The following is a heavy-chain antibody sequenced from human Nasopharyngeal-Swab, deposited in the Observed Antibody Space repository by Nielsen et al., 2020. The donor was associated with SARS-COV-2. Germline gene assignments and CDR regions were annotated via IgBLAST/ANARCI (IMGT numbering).Heavy chain of an antibody. CDR3: AKDQTRYDILTGLDV. CDR1: GFTFSNAW. D-gene: IGHD3-9*01. V-gene: IGHV3-15*01. CDR2: IKSKTDGGTT. Sequence: GESLKISCAASGFTFSNAWMSWVRQAPGKGLEWVGRIKSKTDGGTTDYAAPVKGRFTISRDDSKNTLYLQMNSLRAEDTAVYYCAKDQTRYDILTGLDVWGKGTTVTVSS. J-gene: IGHJ6*04.